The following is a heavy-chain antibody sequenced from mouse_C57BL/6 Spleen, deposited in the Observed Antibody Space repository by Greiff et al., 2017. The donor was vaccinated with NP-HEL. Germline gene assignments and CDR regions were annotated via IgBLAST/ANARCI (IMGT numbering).Heavy chain of an antibody. CDR1: GYTFTDYY. D-gene: IGHD1-1*01. J-gene: IGHJ4*01. Sequence: VQLQQSGAELVRPGASVKLSCKASGYTFTDYYINWVKQRPGQGLEWIARIYPGSGNTYYNEKFKGKATLTAEKSSSTAYMQLSSLTSEDSAVYCCARKLTTVVEGDAMDYWGQGTSVTVSS. V-gene: IGHV1-76*01. CDR3: ARKLTTVVEGDAMDY. CDR2: IYPGSGNT.